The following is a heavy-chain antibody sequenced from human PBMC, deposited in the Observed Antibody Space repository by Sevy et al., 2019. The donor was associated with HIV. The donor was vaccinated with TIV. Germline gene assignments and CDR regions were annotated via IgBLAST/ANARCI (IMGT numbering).Heavy chain of an antibody. CDR2: ISYDGSNK. V-gene: IGHV3-30*03. Sequence: GGSLRLSCAASGFTFSSYGMHWVRQAPGKGLEWVAVISYDGSNKYYADSVKGRFTISRDKAKNSLYLEMDTLRAEDTAVYYCVRDSAYAFDYWGQGTLVTVSS. CDR1: GFTFSSYG. J-gene: IGHJ4*02. D-gene: IGHD3-10*01. CDR3: VRDSAYAFDY.